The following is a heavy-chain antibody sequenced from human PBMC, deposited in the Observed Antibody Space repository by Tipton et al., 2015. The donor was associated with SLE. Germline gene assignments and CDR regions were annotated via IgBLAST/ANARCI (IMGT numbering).Heavy chain of an antibody. V-gene: IGHV4-4*08. CDR2: IHTSGST. Sequence: TLSLTCTVSGGSFSGFYWSWIRQPPGRGLEWIWYIHTSGSTSYNPSLKSRVTISVDTSKNQFSLRLSSVTAADTAVYYCARRPVGSTLDYWGQGTLVTVSS. CDR3: ARRPVGSTLDY. D-gene: IGHD1-26*01. J-gene: IGHJ4*02. CDR1: GGSFSGFY.